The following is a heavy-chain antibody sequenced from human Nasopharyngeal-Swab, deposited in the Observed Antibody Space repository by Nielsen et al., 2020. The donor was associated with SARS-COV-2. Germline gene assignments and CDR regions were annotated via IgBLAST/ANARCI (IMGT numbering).Heavy chain of an antibody. V-gene: IGHV4-31*03. CDR1: GGSISSDNYF. CDR3: AREVINQAVSDAFDF. Sequence: SETLSLTCTVSGGSISSDNYFWSWIRQRPGKGLEWIGYIHYTGKTYYNPSLESRLTISLDTSRNQFSLMLRSVTAADTAVYYCAREVINQAVSDAFDFWGQGTMATVSS. D-gene: IGHD3-16*02. CDR2: IHYTGKT. J-gene: IGHJ3*01.